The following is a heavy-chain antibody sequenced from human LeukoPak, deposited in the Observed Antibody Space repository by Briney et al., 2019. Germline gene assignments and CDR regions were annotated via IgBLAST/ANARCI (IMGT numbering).Heavy chain of an antibody. D-gene: IGHD2-21*01. CDR3: ARDGDWDAFDI. CDR1: GGSINNYY. CDR2: IYYSGST. J-gene: IGHJ3*02. V-gene: IGHV4-59*01. Sequence: SETLSLTCTVSGGSINNYYWSWIRQPPGKGLEWIGYIYYSGSTNYNPSLKSRVTISVDTSKNQFSLKLSSVTAADTAVYYCARDGDWDAFDIWGQGTMVTVSS.